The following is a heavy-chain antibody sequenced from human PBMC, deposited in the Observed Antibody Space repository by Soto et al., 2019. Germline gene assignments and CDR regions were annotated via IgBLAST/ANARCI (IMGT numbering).Heavy chain of an antibody. D-gene: IGHD2-15*01. V-gene: IGHV3-23*01. CDR2: TGGGGVST. Sequence: EVQLLESGGGLVEPGGSLRLSCVASGFTFRSYAMTWVRQAPGKGLEWVSYTGGGGVSTYYADSVKGRFTSSRDDSKNTLYLQMNSLRAEDTALYYCAKIVGGGSHHDAFDIWGQGTMVTVSS. CDR1: GFTFRSYA. CDR3: AKIVGGGSHHDAFDI. J-gene: IGHJ3*02.